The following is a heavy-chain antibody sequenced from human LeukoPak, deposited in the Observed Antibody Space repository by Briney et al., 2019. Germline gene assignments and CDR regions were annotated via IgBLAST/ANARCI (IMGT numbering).Heavy chain of an antibody. CDR2: INPNSGGT. Sequence: GASVKVSCKASGYTFTGYYMRWVRQAPGQGLEWMGWINPNSGGTNYAQKFQGRVTMTRDTSISTAYMELSRLRSDDTAVYYCARGYLAARRVYYYMDVWGKGTTVTVSS. V-gene: IGHV1-2*02. J-gene: IGHJ6*03. D-gene: IGHD6-6*01. CDR1: GYTFTGYY. CDR3: ARGYLAARRVYYYMDV.